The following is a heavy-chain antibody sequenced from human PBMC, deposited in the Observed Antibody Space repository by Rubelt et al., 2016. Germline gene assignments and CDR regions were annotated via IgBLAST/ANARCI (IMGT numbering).Heavy chain of an antibody. CDR1: GGSFSGYY. D-gene: IGHD5-12*01. V-gene: IGHV4-34*01. CDR2: IYHSGST. J-gene: IGHJ4*02. Sequence: QVQLQQWGAGLLKPSETLSLTCAVYGGSFSGYYWSWIRQPPGKGLEWIGSIYHSGSTYYNPCLKSRGTISVDTSKNQFSLKLSSVTAADTAVYYCARDLGSGYDYHYVDYWGQGTLVTVSS. CDR3: ARDLGSGYDYHYVDY.